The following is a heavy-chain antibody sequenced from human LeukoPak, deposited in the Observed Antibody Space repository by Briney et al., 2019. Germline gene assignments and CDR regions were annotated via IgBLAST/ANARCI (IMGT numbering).Heavy chain of an antibody. CDR1: GGSISSHY. V-gene: IGHV4-59*11. CDR2: IYYSGST. Sequence: SETLSLTCTVSGGSISSHYWGWIRQPPGKGLEWIGNIYYSGSTNYNPSLRSRVTISVDTSKNQFSLNLSSVTVADTAVYYCASAAHSSSCLPDWGQGTLVTVSS. J-gene: IGHJ4*02. D-gene: IGHD6-13*01. CDR3: ASAAHSSSCLPD.